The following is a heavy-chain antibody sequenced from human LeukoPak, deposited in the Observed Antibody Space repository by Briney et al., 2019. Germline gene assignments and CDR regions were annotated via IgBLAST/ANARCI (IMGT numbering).Heavy chain of an antibody. CDR1: GGPFNGYY. Sequence: PSETLSLTCTIYGGPFNGYYWSWIRQPPGKGLEWIGEINHSGTTNYNPSLKSRVTISVDTSKNQFSLKLSSVTAADTAVYYCARRIAARPLGYFDYWGQGTLVTVSS. CDR3: ARRIAARPLGYFDY. J-gene: IGHJ4*02. CDR2: INHSGTT. D-gene: IGHD6-6*01. V-gene: IGHV4-34*01.